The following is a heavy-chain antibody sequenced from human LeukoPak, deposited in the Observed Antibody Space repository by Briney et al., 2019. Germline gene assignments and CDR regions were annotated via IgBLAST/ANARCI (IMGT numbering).Heavy chain of an antibody. CDR1: GFTFSSYG. CDR2: ISGSGGST. CDR3: AKKKEPTVTRWYFDY. V-gene: IGHV3-23*01. J-gene: IGHJ4*02. Sequence: GGSLRLSCAASGFTFSSYGMSWVRQAPGKGLEWVSGISGSGGSTYYADSVKGRFTISRDNSKNTLYLQMSSLRAEDTAVYYCAKKKEPTVTRWYFDYWGQGTLVTVSS. D-gene: IGHD4-17*01.